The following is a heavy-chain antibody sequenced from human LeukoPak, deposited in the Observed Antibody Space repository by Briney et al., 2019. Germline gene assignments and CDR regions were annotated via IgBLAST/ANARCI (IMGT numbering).Heavy chain of an antibody. CDR3: ARDATMVPLYYYYYMDV. Sequence: GGSLRLSCAASGFTFSSYSMNWVRQAPGKGLEWVSSISSSSSYIYYADSVKGRFTISRDNAKNSLYLQMNSLRAEDTAVYYCARDATMVPLYYYYYMDVWGKGTTVTVSS. V-gene: IGHV3-21*01. J-gene: IGHJ6*03. CDR1: GFTFSSYS. D-gene: IGHD3-10*01. CDR2: ISSSSSYI.